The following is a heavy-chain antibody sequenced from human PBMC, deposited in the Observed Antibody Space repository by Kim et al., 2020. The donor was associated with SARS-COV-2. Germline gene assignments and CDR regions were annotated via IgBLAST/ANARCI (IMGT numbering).Heavy chain of an antibody. Sequence: KGRFTISRDNSKSTLYLQMKSLRAEDTAVYYCASRNGYNSFSYYYYGMDVWGQGTTVTVSS. V-gene: IGHV3-66*01. D-gene: IGHD5-12*01. CDR3: ASRNGYNSFSYYYYGMDV. J-gene: IGHJ6*02.